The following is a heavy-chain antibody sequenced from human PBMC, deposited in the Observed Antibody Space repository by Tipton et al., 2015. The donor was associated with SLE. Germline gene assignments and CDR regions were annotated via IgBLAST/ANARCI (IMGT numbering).Heavy chain of an antibody. J-gene: IGHJ4*02. CDR1: GFTFSSYS. D-gene: IGHD1-26*01. Sequence: SLRLSCAASGFTFSSYSMNWVRQAPGKGLEWVSYISSSSSTIYYADSVKGRFTISRDNAKNSLYLQMNSLRAEDTAVCYCARDGWELFFDYWGQGTLVTVSS. V-gene: IGHV3-48*01. CDR3: ARDGWELFFDY. CDR2: ISSSSSTI.